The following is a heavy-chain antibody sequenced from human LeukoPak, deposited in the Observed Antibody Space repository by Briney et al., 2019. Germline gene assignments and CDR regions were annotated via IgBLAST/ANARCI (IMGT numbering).Heavy chain of an antibody. CDR2: INHSGST. D-gene: IGHD6-19*01. Sequence: SETPSLTCAVYGGSFSGYYWSWIRQPPGKGLEWIGEINHSGSTNYNPSLKSRVTISVDTSKNQFSLKLSSVTAADTAVYYCARGRAQWLVRYGKYYFDYWGQGTLVTVSS. V-gene: IGHV4-34*01. CDR1: GGSFSGYY. J-gene: IGHJ4*02. CDR3: ARGRAQWLVRYGKYYFDY.